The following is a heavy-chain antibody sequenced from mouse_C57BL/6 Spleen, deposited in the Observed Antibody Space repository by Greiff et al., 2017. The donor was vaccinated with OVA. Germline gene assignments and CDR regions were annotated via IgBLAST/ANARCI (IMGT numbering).Heavy chain of an antibody. Sequence: VQLQESGPGLVQPSQSLSITCTVSGFSLTSYGVHWVRQSPGKGLEWLGVIWSGGSTAYNAAFISRLSISKDNSTSQVFFKMNSLQADDTAIYYCARGYYGSSRYAMDYWGQGTSVTVSS. D-gene: IGHD1-1*01. J-gene: IGHJ4*01. CDR3: ARGYYGSSRYAMDY. CDR1: GFSLTSYG. CDR2: IWSGGST. V-gene: IGHV2-2*01.